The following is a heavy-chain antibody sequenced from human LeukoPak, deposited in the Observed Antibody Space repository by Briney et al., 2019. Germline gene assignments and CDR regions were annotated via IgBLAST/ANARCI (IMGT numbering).Heavy chain of an antibody. CDR2: IKQDGSEK. CDR1: GFTFSSYW. Sequence: GGSLRLSCAASGFTFSSYWMSWVRQAPGKGLEWVANIKQDGSEKYYVDSVKGRFTISRDNAKNSLYLQMNSLRAEDTAVYYCARGGNNYDILTGYYRFEYYFDYWGQGTLVTVSS. CDR3: ARGGNNYDILTGYYRFEYYFDY. V-gene: IGHV3-7*01. J-gene: IGHJ4*02. D-gene: IGHD3-9*01.